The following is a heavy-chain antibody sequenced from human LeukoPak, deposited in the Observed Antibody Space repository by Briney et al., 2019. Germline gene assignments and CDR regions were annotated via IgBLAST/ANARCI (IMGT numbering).Heavy chain of an antibody. CDR1: GPSISSGAYS. J-gene: IGHJ4*02. D-gene: IGHD3-3*01. CDR3: ARTITIFGALGYFDY. Sequence: EPSQTLSLTCTVSGPSISSGAYSWSWVRQHPGKGLEWIAYIYYSGSTYYNPSLKRRVTISVDTSKNQFSLKLSSVTAADTAVYYCARTITIFGALGYFDYWGQGTLVTVSS. V-gene: IGHV4-31*03. CDR2: IYYSGST.